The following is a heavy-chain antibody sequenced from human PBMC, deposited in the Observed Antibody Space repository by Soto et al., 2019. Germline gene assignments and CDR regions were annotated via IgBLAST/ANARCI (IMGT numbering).Heavy chain of an antibody. D-gene: IGHD4-17*01. CDR3: ARARMTTVALYYYYGMDV. V-gene: IGHV1-2*02. Sequence: GASVKVSCKASGYTFTCYYMDWVRQAPGQGLEWMGWINPNSGGTNYAQKLQGRVTMTRDTSISTAYMELSRLRSDDTAVYYCARARMTTVALYYYYGMDVWGQGTTVTVSS. J-gene: IGHJ6*02. CDR1: GYTFTCYY. CDR2: INPNSGGT.